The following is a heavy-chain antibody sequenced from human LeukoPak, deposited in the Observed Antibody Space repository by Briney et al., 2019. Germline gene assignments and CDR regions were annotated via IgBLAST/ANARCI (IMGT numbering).Heavy chain of an antibody. J-gene: IGHJ4*02. CDR3: ARYSYGGYYFDS. D-gene: IGHD5-18*01. V-gene: IGHV4-59*01. CDR1: GGSISNYY. CDR2: IYSSGST. Sequence: TSETLSLTCTVSGGSISNYYWSWIRQPPGKGLEGIGYIYSSGSTNYNPSLKSRVTISVDTSKNQFSLKLSSVTAADTAVYYCARYSYGGYYFDSWGQGTLVTVSS.